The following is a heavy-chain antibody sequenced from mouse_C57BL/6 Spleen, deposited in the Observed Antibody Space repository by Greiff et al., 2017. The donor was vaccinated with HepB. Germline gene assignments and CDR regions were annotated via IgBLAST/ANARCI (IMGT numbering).Heavy chain of an antibody. D-gene: IGHD2-4*01. CDR1: GYAFSSSW. CDR2: IYPGDGDT. V-gene: IGHV1-82*01. J-gene: IGHJ2*01. Sequence: QVQLKESGPELVKPGASVKISCKASGYAFSSSWMNWVKQRPGKGLEWIGRIYPGDGDTNYNGKFKGKATLTADKSSSTAYMQLSSLTSEDSAVYFCAREGVYYDYPDYWGQGTTLTVSS. CDR3: AREGVYYDYPDY.